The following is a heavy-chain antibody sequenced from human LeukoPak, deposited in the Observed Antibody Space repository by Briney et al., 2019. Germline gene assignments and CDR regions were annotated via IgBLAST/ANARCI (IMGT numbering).Heavy chain of an antibody. CDR1: GYTFSGYY. J-gene: IGHJ4*02. D-gene: IGHD5-18*01. Sequence: AASVKVSCTASGYTFSGYYMHWVRQAPGQGLEWMGWINPNSGGTKYAQKFQGRVTMTRDTSISTAYMELSRLRSDDTAVYYCATEVTDWGQGTLVTVSS. CDR2: INPNSGGT. CDR3: ATEVTD. V-gene: IGHV1-2*02.